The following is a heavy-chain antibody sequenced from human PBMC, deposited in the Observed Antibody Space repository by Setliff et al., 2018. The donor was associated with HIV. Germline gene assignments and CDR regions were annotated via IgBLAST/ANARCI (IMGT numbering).Heavy chain of an antibody. CDR3: ARAADYYGSGNYYSRGAFDI. D-gene: IGHD3-10*01. J-gene: IGHJ3*02. Sequence: SETLSLTCAVYGGSFSAYYWTWIRQPPGKGLEWIGEINHSGSTYYNPSLRSRVTLSVDTSKKQFSLKLSSITAADTAVYFCARAADYYGSGNYYSRGAFDIWGQGIMVTVSS. CDR2: INHSGST. V-gene: IGHV4-34*01. CDR1: GGSFSAYY.